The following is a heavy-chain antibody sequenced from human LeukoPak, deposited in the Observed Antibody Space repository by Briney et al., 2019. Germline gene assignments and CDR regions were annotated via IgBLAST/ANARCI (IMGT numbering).Heavy chain of an antibody. V-gene: IGHV3-30-3*01. CDR3: ARERIVVVPAAMNFDY. J-gene: IGHJ4*02. CDR1: GFTFSSYA. D-gene: IGHD2-2*01. CDR2: ISYDGSNK. Sequence: PGGSLRLSCAASGFTFSSYAMHWVRQAPGKGLEWVAVISYDGSNKYYADSVKGRFTISRDNSKNTLYLQMNSLRAEDTAVYYCARERIVVVPAAMNFDYWGQGTLVTVSS.